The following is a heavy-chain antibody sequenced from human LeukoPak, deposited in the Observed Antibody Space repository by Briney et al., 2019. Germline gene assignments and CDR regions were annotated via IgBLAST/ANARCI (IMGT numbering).Heavy chain of an antibody. CDR2: INTDGSST. CDR3: ARDLSYRSGSPGD. V-gene: IGHV3-74*01. CDR1: GFTFSSYG. J-gene: IGHJ4*02. D-gene: IGHD6-19*01. Sequence: PGRSLRLSCAASGFTFSSYGMHWVRQAPGKGLVWVSRINTDGSSTSYADSVKGRFTISRDNAKNTLYLQMNSLTAEDTAVYYCARDLSYRSGSPGDWGQGTLVTVSS.